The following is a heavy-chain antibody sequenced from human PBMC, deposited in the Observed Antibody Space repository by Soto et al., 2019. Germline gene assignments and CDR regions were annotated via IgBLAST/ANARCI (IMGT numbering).Heavy chain of an antibody. D-gene: IGHD1-7*01. CDR1: GFTFSSYG. J-gene: IGHJ6*02. V-gene: IGHV3-33*01. Sequence: GGSLRLSCAASGFTFSSYGMHWVRQAPGKGLEWVAVIWYDGSNKYYADSVKGRFTISRDNSKNTLYLQMNSLRAEDTAVYYCARGYNWNYDYYYYGMDVWGQGTTVTVSS. CDR2: IWYDGSNK. CDR3: ARGYNWNYDYYYYGMDV.